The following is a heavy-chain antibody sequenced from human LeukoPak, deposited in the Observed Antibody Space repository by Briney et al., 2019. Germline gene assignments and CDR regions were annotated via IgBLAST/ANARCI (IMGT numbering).Heavy chain of an antibody. V-gene: IGHV4-38-2*01. CDR3: ARQGYSYGYVVNY. CDR1: GYSISSGYY. D-gene: IGHD5-18*01. CDR2: IYHSGTT. J-gene: IGHJ4*02. Sequence: TSETLSLTCAVSGYSISSGYYWGWIRQPPGKGLEWIGSIYHSGTTYYHPSLEGRVTISIDTSKNQFSLNLNSVTAADTAVYYCARQGYSYGYVVNYWGQGTLVTVSS.